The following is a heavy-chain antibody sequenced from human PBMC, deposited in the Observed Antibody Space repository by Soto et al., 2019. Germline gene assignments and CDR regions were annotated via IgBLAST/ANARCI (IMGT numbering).Heavy chain of an antibody. CDR1: GSTFTSYG. V-gene: IGHV1-18*04. CDR2: IIASNGNT. D-gene: IGHD2-15*01. CDR3: ARDRLHCSGGSCYSPRSPPDY. Sequence: GASVKVSFKLSGSTFTSYGISWVRQAPGQGLEWMGLIIASNGNTNYPQKLPGSVTMTTDTATSTAYMELRSLRSDDTAVYYCARDRLHCSGGSCYSPRSPPDYWGQGTLVTVSS. J-gene: IGHJ4*02.